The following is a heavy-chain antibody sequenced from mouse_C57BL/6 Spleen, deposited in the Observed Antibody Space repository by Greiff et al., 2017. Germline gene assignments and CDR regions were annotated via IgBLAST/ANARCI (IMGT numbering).Heavy chain of an antibody. CDR3: AREMDSKYVGYAG. D-gene: IGHD2-5*01. CDR1: GYTFTDYY. CDR2: INPNTGGI. V-gene: IGHV1-26*01. Sequence: EVQLQQSGPELVQPGASVKISCTASGYTFTDYYMTWVRQSHGKSLEWIGDINPNTGGISYNQKFTGQSTLTVDKSSSTVYMELRSLTSEDSAVYYCAREMDSKYVGYAGWGQRTLVTVYA. J-gene: IGHJ3*01.